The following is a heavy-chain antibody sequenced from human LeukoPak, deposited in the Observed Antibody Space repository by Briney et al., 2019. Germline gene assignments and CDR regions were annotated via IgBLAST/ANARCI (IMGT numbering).Heavy chain of an antibody. CDR2: TRYDEDNK. J-gene: IGHJ4*02. CDR3: ARPWKNYFDY. CDR1: GFTFSSYG. D-gene: IGHD1-1*01. V-gene: IGHV3-30*02. Sequence: GGSLRLSCAASGFTFSSYGMNWVRQAPGKGLEWVAFTRYDEDNKYYADSVKGRFTISRDNAKNTLYLQMNSLRAEDTAVYYCARPWKNYFDYWGQGTLVTVSS.